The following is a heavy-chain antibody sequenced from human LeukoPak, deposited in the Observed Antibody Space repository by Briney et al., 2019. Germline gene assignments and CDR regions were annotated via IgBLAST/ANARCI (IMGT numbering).Heavy chain of an antibody. CDR2: ISGNGAGT. J-gene: IGHJ4*02. Sequence: GGSLRLSCEASGFTFSNYAMSWVRQAPGKGLEWISIISGNGAGTYYADSVKGRFTIFRDNSKNTLYLQMNSLRADDTATYYCAKVIGYYYDSSGYYLSFDYWGQGTLVTVSS. V-gene: IGHV3-23*01. CDR1: GFTFSNYA. D-gene: IGHD3-22*01. CDR3: AKVIGYYYDSSGYYLSFDY.